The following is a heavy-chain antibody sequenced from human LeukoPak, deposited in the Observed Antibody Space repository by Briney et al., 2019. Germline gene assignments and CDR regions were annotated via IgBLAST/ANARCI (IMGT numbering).Heavy chain of an antibody. Sequence: PSETLSLTCTVSGDSISSSSYYWGWIRQPPGKGLEWIGAIYYNGNTYYSPSLRSRVSVSIDTSKNQFSLSLSSLTAADTAVYYCATLPLASNRNFQHFDYWGQGTLVTVSS. D-gene: IGHD1-14*01. CDR2: IYYNGNT. CDR3: ATLPLASNRNFQHFDY. V-gene: IGHV4-39*01. CDR1: GDSISSSSYY. J-gene: IGHJ4*02.